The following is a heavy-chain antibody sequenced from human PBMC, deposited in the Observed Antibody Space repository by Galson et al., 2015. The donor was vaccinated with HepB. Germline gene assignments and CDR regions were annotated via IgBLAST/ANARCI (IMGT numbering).Heavy chain of an antibody. Sequence: SCKASGYTFTVNGISWVRQAPGQGLEWMGWISANSGDTQYAQNLQGRVTLTRNTSTSPAYLKLRSLRSDDTATYYCARDRDYRFDYWGQGTLVTVSS. D-gene: IGHD4/OR15-4a*01. J-gene: IGHJ4*02. CDR1: GYTFTVNG. CDR3: ARDRDYRFDY. CDR2: ISANSGDT. V-gene: IGHV1-18*04.